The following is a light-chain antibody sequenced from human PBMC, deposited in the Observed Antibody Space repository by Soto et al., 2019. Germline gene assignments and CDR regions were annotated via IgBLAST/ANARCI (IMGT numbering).Light chain of an antibody. Sequence: QSALTQPASVSGSPGQSITISCTGSRSDIGAYNYVSWYQQHPGKAPKLLIYDVTYRPSGVSDRFSASKSGNTASLTISGLQVEDEADYYCNSFTRSSTLIFGGGTKVTVL. V-gene: IGLV2-14*01. CDR3: NSFTRSSTLI. CDR1: RSDIGAYNY. J-gene: IGLJ2*01. CDR2: DVT.